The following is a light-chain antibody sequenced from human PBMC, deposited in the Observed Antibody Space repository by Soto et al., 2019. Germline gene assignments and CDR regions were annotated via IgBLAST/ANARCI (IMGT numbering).Light chain of an antibody. CDR2: EVS. CDR3: SSYTTSVTLV. V-gene: IGLV2-14*01. J-gene: IGLJ2*01. CDR1: SSDVGGYNF. Sequence: QSALTQPASVAGSPGQSITISCTGTSSDVGGYNFVSWYQQHPDKAPKLIIYEVSNRPSGVSNRFSASKSGNTASLTISGLQHEDEAEYYCSSYTTSVTLVFGGGTKVTVL.